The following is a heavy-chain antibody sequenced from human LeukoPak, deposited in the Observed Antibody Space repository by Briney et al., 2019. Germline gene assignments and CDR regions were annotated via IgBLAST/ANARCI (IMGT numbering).Heavy chain of an antibody. V-gene: IGHV1-69*01. D-gene: IGHD3-22*01. CDR3: ASYPSQSWDYYDSSGYYH. CDR2: IIPISGTA. Sequence: ASVKVSCKASGGTFSSYAISWVRQAPGQGLEWMGGIIPISGTANYAQKFQGRVTITADESTSTAYMELSSLRSEDTAVYYCASYPSQSWDYYDSSGYYHWGQGTLVTVSS. J-gene: IGHJ5*02. CDR1: GGTFSSYA.